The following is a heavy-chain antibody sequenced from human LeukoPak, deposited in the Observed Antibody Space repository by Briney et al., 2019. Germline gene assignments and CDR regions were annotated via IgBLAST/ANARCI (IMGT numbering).Heavy chain of an antibody. V-gene: IGHV3-64*01. CDR2: ISSNGGST. D-gene: IGHD2-15*01. CDR3: ARGGRGSFDY. Sequence: GGSLRLSCAASGFTFSSYAMHWVRQAPGKGLEYVSAISSNGGSTYYANSVKGRFTISRDNSKNTLYLQMGSLRAEDMAVYYCARGGRGSFDYWGQGTLVTVSS. CDR1: GFTFSSYA. J-gene: IGHJ4*02.